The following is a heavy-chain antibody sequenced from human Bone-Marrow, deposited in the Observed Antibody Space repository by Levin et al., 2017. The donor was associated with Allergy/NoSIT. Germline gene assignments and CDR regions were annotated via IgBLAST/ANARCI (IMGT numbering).Heavy chain of an antibody. CDR3: AKDRGFSYGYGFDS. J-gene: IGHJ4*02. CDR2: ISATGGSY. D-gene: IGHD5-18*01. Sequence: GGSLRLSCEARGIIFSNHGMSWVRQAPGKGLEWVAAISATGGSYYYAGSVKGRFTVSRDNSKNTLFLQMNSLRGDDTAFYYCAKDRGFSYGYGFDSWGQGTLVTVSS. V-gene: IGHV3-23*01. CDR1: GIIFSNHG.